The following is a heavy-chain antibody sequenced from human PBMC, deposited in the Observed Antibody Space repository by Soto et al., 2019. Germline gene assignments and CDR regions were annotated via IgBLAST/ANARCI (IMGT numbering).Heavy chain of an antibody. CDR1: GGTFGIYA. D-gene: IGHD6-13*01. Sequence: QVQLVQSGAEVKKPGSSVKVSCKASGGTFGIYAITWVRQAPGQGLEWMGGIIAFSDIVNYTQKLQGRVTITAAESTSTAHLDLSSLRSDDTAVYYCARSLYSSSWYHSGNSYYYYGMDVWGQGTTVTVSS. J-gene: IGHJ6*02. CDR3: ARSLYSSSWYHSGNSYYYYGMDV. CDR2: IIAFSDIV. V-gene: IGHV1-69*12.